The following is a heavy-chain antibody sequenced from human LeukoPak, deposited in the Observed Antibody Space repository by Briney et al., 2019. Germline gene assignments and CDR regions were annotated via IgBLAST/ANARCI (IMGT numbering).Heavy chain of an antibody. V-gene: IGHV4-61*10. CDR1: GGSISSGSYY. Sequence: SQILSLTCTVSGGSISSGSYYWTWIRQPAGKGLEWIGYIYYSGSTNYNPSLKSRVTISVDTSKNQFSLKLSSVTAADTAVYYCARGASRNWYDPWGQGTLVTVSS. CDR3: ARGASRNWYDP. J-gene: IGHJ5*02. CDR2: IYYSGST.